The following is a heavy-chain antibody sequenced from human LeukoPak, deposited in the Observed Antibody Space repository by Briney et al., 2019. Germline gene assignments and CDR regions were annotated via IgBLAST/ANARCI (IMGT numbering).Heavy chain of an antibody. Sequence: GGSLRLSCGASGFTFSSYDMAWVRQAPGKGLEWVSAINAGGDSTYYADSVKGRFTISRDNSKNTLYLQMNSLRAEDTAVYHCAKGYYYNSFGFDCWGQGTLVTVAS. CDR3: AKGYYYNSFGFDC. D-gene: IGHD3-22*01. J-gene: IGHJ4*02. V-gene: IGHV3-23*01. CDR1: GFTFSSYD. CDR2: INAGGDST.